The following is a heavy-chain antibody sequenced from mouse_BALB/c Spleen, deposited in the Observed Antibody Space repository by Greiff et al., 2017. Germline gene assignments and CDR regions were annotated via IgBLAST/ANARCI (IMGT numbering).Heavy chain of an antibody. CDR2: INSNGGST. Sequence: EVQLVESGGGLVQPGGSLKLSCAASGFTFSSYGMSWVRQTPDKRLELVATINSNGGSTYYPDSVKGRFTISRDNAKNTLYLQMSSLKSEDTAMYYCAREGRGNYVDYAMDYWGQGTSVTVSS. D-gene: IGHD2-1*01. V-gene: IGHV5-6-3*01. CDR1: GFTFSSYG. CDR3: AREGRGNYVDYAMDY. J-gene: IGHJ4*01.